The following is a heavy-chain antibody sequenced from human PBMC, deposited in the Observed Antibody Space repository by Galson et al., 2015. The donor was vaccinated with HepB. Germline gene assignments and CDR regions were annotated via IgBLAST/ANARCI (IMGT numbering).Heavy chain of an antibody. CDR2: IIKSGGNT. D-gene: IGHD2-2*01. CDR1: GYTFGSYV. J-gene: IGHJ3*02. V-gene: IGHV3-23*01. Sequence: SLRLSCAASGYTFGSYVMSWVRQAPGKGLEWVSSIIKSGGNTYHADSVKGRFTISRDNSKNTPYLQMTSLRAEDTAVYYCAKGGCSSANCEMPFDIWGQGTVVTVSS. CDR3: AKGGCSSANCEMPFDI.